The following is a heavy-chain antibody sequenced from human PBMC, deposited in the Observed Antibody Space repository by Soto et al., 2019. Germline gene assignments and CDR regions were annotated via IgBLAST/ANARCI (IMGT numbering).Heavy chain of an antibody. V-gene: IGHV3-21*01. Sequence: EVQLVESGGGLVKPGGSLRLSCAASGFTFSSYSMNWVRQAPGKGLEWVSSISSSSSYIYYADSVKGRFTISRDNDKNSLYLQMNSLRAEDTAVYYCARSSGYDPSVDYWGQGTLVTVSS. CDR3: ARSSGYDPSVDY. CDR1: GFTFSSYS. D-gene: IGHD5-12*01. J-gene: IGHJ4*02. CDR2: ISSSSSYI.